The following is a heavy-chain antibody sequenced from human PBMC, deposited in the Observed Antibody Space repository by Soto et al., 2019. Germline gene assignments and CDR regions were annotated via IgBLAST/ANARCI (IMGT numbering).Heavy chain of an antibody. D-gene: IGHD3-22*01. V-gene: IGHV4-30-4*01. Sequence: QVQLQESGPGLVKPSQTLSLTCTVSGGSISSGDYYWSWIRQPPGKGLEWIGYIYYSVSTYYNPSLNSRVTISVDTSKNQCSLKLSSVTAADTAVYYCARGSSSSGYSFYYYYGMDVWGQGTKVTVSS. J-gene: IGHJ6*02. CDR2: IYYSVST. CDR3: ARGSSSSGYSFYYYYGMDV. CDR1: GGSISSGDYY.